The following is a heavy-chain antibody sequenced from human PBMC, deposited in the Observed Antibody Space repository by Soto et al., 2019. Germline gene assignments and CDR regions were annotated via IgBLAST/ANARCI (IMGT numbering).Heavy chain of an antibody. V-gene: IGHV4-31*03. D-gene: IGHD1-26*01. CDR2: IYYSGDS. CDR3: ARVEGSSYYFRHDC. CDR1: GGSISSGSYH. J-gene: IGHJ4*02. Sequence: KPSETLSLTCNVSGGSISSGSYHWSWIRQHPGKGLEWIGNIYYSGDSYYNPSLKSRVTISIDTSKNQFSLRLSSVTAADTAVYFCARVEGSSYYFRHDCWGRGTLVTVSS.